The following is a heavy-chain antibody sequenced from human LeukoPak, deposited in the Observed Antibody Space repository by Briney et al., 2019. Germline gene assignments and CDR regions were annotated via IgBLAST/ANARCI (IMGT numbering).Heavy chain of an antibody. D-gene: IGHD3-22*01. CDR1: GFTFSNYA. CDR3: AKDVERSGYCLFDY. CDR2: MSGSSGST. V-gene: IGHV3-23*01. J-gene: IGHJ4*02. Sequence: GGFLRLSCAASGFTFSNYAMSWVRQAPGKGLEWVSAMSGSSGSTWYADSVKGRFTISRDNSKNTLYLQMNSLGAEDTAVYYCAKDVERSGYCLFDYWGQGTLVTVSS.